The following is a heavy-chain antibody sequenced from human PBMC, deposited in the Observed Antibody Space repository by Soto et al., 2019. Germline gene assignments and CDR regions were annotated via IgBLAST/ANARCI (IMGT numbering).Heavy chain of an antibody. Sequence: GESLKISCKGSGYSFTSYWIGWVRQMPGKGLGWMGIIYPGDSDTRYRPSFQGQVTISDDKSISTAYLQWSSLKASDTAMYYCARLVVVTAIRDNWFDPWGQGTLVTVSS. CDR1: GYSFTSYW. CDR2: IYPGDSDT. V-gene: IGHV5-51*01. J-gene: IGHJ5*02. CDR3: ARLVVVTAIRDNWFDP. D-gene: IGHD2-21*02.